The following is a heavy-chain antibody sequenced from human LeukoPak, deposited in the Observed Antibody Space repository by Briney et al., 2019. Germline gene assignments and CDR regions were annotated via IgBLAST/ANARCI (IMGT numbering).Heavy chain of an antibody. D-gene: IGHD3-22*01. J-gene: IGHJ4*02. Sequence: SETLSLTCTVSGGSISSGGYYWSWTRHHPGKGLEWIGYIYYSGSAYYNPSLKSRVTISVDTSKNQFSLKLSSVTAADTAVYYCARALSSVVWGQGTLVTVSS. CDR1: GGSISSGGYY. CDR3: ARALSSVV. CDR2: IYYSGSA. V-gene: IGHV4-31*03.